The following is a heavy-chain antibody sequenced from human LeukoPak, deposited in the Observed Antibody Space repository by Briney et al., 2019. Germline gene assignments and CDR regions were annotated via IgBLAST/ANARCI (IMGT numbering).Heavy chain of an antibody. CDR1: GLTFSSYG. D-gene: IGHD6-19*01. CDR2: ISHEGSIK. CDR3: ARTREQWQVLDY. J-gene: IGHJ4*02. V-gene: IGHV3-30*03. Sequence: QAGGSLRLSCAASGLTFSSYGMHWVRQAPGKGLEWVAVISHEGSIKYYADSVKGRFTISRDNSKNMVYLQMNSLRAEDTAAYYCARTREQWQVLDYWGQGTLVTVSS.